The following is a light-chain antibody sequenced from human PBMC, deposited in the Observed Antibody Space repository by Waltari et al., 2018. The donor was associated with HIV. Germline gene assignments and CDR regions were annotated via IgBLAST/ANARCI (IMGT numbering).Light chain of an antibody. CDR1: SSNIGAGYA. CDR2: GNS. Sequence: QSVLTQPPSVSGAPGQRVTISCTGSSSNIGAGYAVPCYQQLPGTAPKLLIYGNSNRPSGVPDRFSGSKSGTSASLAITGLQAEDEADYYCQSYDSSLSAPVVFGGGTKLTVL. V-gene: IGLV1-40*01. CDR3: QSYDSSLSAPVV. J-gene: IGLJ2*01.